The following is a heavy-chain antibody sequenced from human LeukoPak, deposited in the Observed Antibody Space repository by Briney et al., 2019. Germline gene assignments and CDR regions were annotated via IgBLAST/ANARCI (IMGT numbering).Heavy chain of an antibody. D-gene: IGHD3-22*01. Sequence: ASVKVSCKASGYTFTTYGLSWVRQAPGQGLEWMGWINPNSGGTNYAQKFQGWVTMTRDTSISTAYMELSRLRSDDTAVYYCARATPYDSSGYYPTEAFDYWGQGTLVTVSS. CDR2: INPNSGGT. CDR3: ARATPYDSSGYYPTEAFDY. J-gene: IGHJ4*02. CDR1: GYTFTTYG. V-gene: IGHV1-2*04.